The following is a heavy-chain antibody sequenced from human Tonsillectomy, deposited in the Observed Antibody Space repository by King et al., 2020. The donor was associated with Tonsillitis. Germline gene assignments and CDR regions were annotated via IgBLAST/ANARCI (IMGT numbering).Heavy chain of an antibody. J-gene: IGHJ6*02. V-gene: IGHV5-10-1*03. D-gene: IGHD3-3*01. CDR3: ARQVSQQRLLEAQKDGMDV. CDR2: IDPSDSYT. CDR1: GYSFTSYW. Sequence: QLVQSGAEVKKPGEFLRISCKGSGYSFTSYWINWVRQMPGKGLEWMGKIDPSDSYTNYSPSFQGHVTITADKSISTAYLQWSSLKASDTAMYYCARQVSQQRLLEAQKDGMDVWGQGTTVTVSS.